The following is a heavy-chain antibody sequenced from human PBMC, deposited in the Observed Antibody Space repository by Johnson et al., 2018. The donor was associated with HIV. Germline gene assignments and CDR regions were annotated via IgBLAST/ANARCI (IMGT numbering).Heavy chain of an antibody. D-gene: IGHD2-2*01. CDR2: ISSSGSTI. V-gene: IGHV3-11*04. CDR1: GFTFSDYY. CDR3: ARAHPLVADAFDI. J-gene: IGHJ3*02. Sequence: QVQLVESGGGLVKPGGSLRLSCAASGFTFSDYYMSWIRQAPGKGLEWVSYISSSGSTIYSAASVKGRFTISRNNAKNSLYLQMNSLRAEDTAVYYCARAHPLVADAFDIWGQGTMVTVSP.